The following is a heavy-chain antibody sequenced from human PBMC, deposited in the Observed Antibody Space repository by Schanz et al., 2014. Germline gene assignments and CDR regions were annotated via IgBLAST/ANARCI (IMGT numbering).Heavy chain of an antibody. CDR3: ARDAVALITEYFMDV. CDR2: VWSDGNTK. CDR1: GFTFSRFG. D-gene: IGHD2-15*01. V-gene: IGHV3-33*01. Sequence: VQLLESGGGVVRPGRSLRLSCATSGFTFSRFGMHWVRQAPGKGPEWVALVWSDGNTKYYVDSVKGRFTISRDNSMNTLQLQMDGLRVEDTAVYYCARDAVALITEYFMDVWGKGTPVTVSS. J-gene: IGHJ6*03.